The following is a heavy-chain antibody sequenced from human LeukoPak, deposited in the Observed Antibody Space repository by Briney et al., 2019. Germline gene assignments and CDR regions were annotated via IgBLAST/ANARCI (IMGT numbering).Heavy chain of an antibody. CDR3: ARNSYRYGPNFDY. D-gene: IGHD3-10*01. V-gene: IGHV4-30-2*01. Sequence: SETLSLTCAVSGDSNTNSDYSWNWIRQPPGKGLEWIGYIYHNGNTYYNWSLKSRLTISLDTSRNQFSLKLSSVTAADTAVYYCARNSYRYGPNFDYWGQGALVTVSS. J-gene: IGHJ4*02. CDR1: GDSNTNSDYS. CDR2: IYHNGNT.